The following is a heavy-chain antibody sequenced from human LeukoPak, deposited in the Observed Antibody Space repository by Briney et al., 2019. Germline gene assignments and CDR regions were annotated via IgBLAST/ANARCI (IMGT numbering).Heavy chain of an antibody. V-gene: IGHV4-39*07. Sequence: SETLSLTCTVSGDSISSTNYYWGWIRQPPGKGLEWIGSIYYSGSTYYNPSLKSRVTISVDTSKNQFSLKLSSVTAADTAVYYCARVPSTYYYGSGSYYDDAFDIWGQGAMVTVSS. CDR2: IYYSGST. D-gene: IGHD3-10*01. CDR1: GDSISSTNYY. CDR3: ARVPSTYYYGSGSYYDDAFDI. J-gene: IGHJ3*02.